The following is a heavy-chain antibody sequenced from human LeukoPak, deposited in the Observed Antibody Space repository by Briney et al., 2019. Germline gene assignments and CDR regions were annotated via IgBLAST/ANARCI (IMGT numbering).Heavy chain of an antibody. CDR3: ARGAGYNYPYYFDY. CDR1: GFTVSSSY. D-gene: IGHD5-24*01. V-gene: IGHV3-53*01. Sequence: GGSLRLSCAASGFTVSSSYMNWVRQAPGKGLEWVSVIYGGGNIYYADSVKGRFTISRDNSKNTLYLQMNSLRAEDTAVYYCARGAGYNYPYYFDYWGQGTLVTVSS. J-gene: IGHJ4*02. CDR2: IYGGGNI.